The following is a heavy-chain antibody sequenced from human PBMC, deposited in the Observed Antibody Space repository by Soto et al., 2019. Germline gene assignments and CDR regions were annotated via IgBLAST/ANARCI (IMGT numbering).Heavy chain of an antibody. J-gene: IGHJ4*02. V-gene: IGHV3-23*01. CDR1: GFTFSGFA. CDR3: AKRSGGFAEFDY. D-gene: IGHD5-12*01. Sequence: EVQLLESGGGLVQPGGSLRLSCAASGFTFSGFAMNWVRRPPGKGLEWVSSVDYTGSYTFYAASVKGRFTISRDNSKNMVYLELNSLRAEDTAVYYCAKRSGGFAEFDYWGQGTLVIVSS. CDR2: VDYTGSYT.